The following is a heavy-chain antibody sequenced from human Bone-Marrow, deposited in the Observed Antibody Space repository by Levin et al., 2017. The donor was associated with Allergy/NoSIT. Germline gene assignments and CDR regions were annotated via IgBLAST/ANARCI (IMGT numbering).Heavy chain of an antibody. CDR3: ANASQQIHADKDAFDL. J-gene: IGHJ3*01. Sequence: GSLRLSCAASGFIFNTYAMHWVRQAPGQGLEWVALISSDGRSTYYSGSVRGRFIISRDDPWNTLFLQLNSLTPEDTATYYCANASQQIHADKDAFDLWGQGTVVTVS. D-gene: IGHD6-13*01. V-gene: IGHV3-30*04. CDR2: ISSDGRST. CDR1: GFIFNTYA.